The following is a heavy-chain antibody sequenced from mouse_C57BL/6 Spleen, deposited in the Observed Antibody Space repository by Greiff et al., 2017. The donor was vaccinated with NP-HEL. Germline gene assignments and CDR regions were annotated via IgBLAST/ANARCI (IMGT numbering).Heavy chain of an antibody. CDR2: IYPSDSET. Sequence: QVQLQQPGAELVRPGSSVKLSCKASGYTFTSYWMDWVKQRPGQGLEWIGNIYPSDSETHYNQKFKDKATLTVDKSSSTAYMQLSSLTSEDSAVYYCARSHGYKAMDYWGQGTSVTVSS. CDR1: GYTFTSYW. CDR3: ARSHGYKAMDY. D-gene: IGHD2-2*01. J-gene: IGHJ4*01. V-gene: IGHV1-61*01.